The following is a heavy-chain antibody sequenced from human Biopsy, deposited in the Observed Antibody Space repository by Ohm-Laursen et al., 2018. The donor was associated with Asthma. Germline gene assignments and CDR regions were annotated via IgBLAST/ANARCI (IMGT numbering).Heavy chain of an antibody. CDR2: ISFDGTNR. CDR1: GFSFSNYG. J-gene: IGHJ4*02. CDR3: AKEVFPGWELRRGPDS. D-gene: IGHD1-26*01. V-gene: IGHV3-30*18. Sequence: SLRLSCAAPGFSFSNYGMHWVRQAPGKGLDRVAVISFDGTNRNYTDSVKGRFTISRDNSRNTLHLEMNSLRAEDTAVYFCAKEVFPGWELRRGPDSWGQGTLVTVSS.